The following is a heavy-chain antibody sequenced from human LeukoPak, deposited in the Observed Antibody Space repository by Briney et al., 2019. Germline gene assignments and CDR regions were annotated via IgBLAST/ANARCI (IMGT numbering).Heavy chain of an antibody. CDR2: IYSGGST. CDR3: AREQNGFFDY. J-gene: IGHJ4*02. CDR1: GGSFSGYY. Sequence: ETLSLTCAVYGGSFSGYYWSWIRQPPGKGLEWVSVIYSGGSTYYADSVKGRFTISRDNSKNTLYLQMNSLRAEDTAVYYCAREQNGFFDYWGQGTLVTVSS. D-gene: IGHD5-24*01. V-gene: IGHV3-66*01.